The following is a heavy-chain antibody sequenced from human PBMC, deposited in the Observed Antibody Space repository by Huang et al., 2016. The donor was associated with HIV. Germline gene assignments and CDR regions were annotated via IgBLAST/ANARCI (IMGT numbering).Heavy chain of an antibody. D-gene: IGHD3-3*01. Sequence: EVQLVVSGGGLVKPGRSLRLSCTASGFTFGDYAMSWFRQGPGKGLEWVGFIRSKASGGTTEYAASVKGRFTISRDDSKSIAYLQMNSLKIEDTAVYYCTRENYDFWSGYYKYYFDYWGQGTLVTVSS. CDR3: TRENYDFWSGYYKYYFDY. CDR1: GFTFGDYA. V-gene: IGHV3-49*05. CDR2: IRSKASGGTT. J-gene: IGHJ4*02.